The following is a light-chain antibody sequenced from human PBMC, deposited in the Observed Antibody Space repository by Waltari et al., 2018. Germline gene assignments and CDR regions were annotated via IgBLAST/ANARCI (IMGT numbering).Light chain of an antibody. J-gene: IGKJ4*01. V-gene: IGKV3-20*01. Sequence: EIVLTQSPGTLSLSPGERATLSCRASQGISSSFLAWYQQKPGQAPRLLIYGASSRATGIPDRFGGSGSGTDFTLTIHSLESEDVAVYHCQQYGSSPLTFGGGTKVEI. CDR1: QGISSSF. CDR2: GAS. CDR3: QQYGSSPLT.